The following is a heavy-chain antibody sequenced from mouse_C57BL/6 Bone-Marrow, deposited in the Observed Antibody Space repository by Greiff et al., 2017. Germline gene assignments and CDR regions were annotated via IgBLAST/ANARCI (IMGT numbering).Heavy chain of an antibody. D-gene: IGHD2-4*01. Sequence: ESGPGLVKPSQSLSLICSVTGYSITSGYYWNWIRQFPGNKLEWMGYISYDGSNNYNPSLKNRISITRDTSKNQFFLKLNSVTTEDTATYYCARDDYDETFAYWGQGTLVTVSA. V-gene: IGHV3-6*01. CDR2: ISYDGSN. CDR3: ARDDYDETFAY. CDR1: GYSITSGYY. J-gene: IGHJ3*01.